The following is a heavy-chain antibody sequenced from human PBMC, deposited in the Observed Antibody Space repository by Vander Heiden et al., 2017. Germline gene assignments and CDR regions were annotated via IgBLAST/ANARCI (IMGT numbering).Heavy chain of an antibody. J-gene: IGHJ4*02. CDR2: IYGNDDK. V-gene: IGHV2-5*01. D-gene: IGHD6-6*01. Sequence: QITLKESDPTLVKPTQTLTLTCTFSGFSLITGGVAVGWIRQPPGKALEWLALIYGNDDKRYSPSLKSRLTITKDTSKNQVVLSMTNMDPVDTATYYCAHRQVSSFDYWGQGALVTVSS. CDR1: GFSLITGGVA. CDR3: AHRQVSSFDY.